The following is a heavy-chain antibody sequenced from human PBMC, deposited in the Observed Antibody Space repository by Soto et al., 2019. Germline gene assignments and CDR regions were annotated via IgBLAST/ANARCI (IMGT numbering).Heavy chain of an antibody. CDR3: AYSSSWFGNYYYGMDV. D-gene: IGHD6-13*01. Sequence: GGSLRLSCAASGFTFSSYAMSWVRQAPGKGLEWVSAISGSGGSTYYADSVKGRFTISRDNSKNTLYLQMNSLRAEDTAVYYCAYSSSWFGNYYYGMDVWGQGTTVTVSS. V-gene: IGHV3-23*01. J-gene: IGHJ6*02. CDR1: GFTFSSYA. CDR2: ISGSGGST.